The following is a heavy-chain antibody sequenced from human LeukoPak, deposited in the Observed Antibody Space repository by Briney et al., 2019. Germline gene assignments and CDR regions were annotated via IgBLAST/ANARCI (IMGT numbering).Heavy chain of an antibody. CDR3: AKPGYSSARYYYYMDV. V-gene: IGHV4-59*08. CDR1: GGSISSYY. J-gene: IGHJ6*03. CDR2: IYYSGIT. D-gene: IGHD6-25*01. Sequence: SETLSLTCTVSGGSISSYYWSWIRQPPGKGLEWIGYIYYSGITNYNPSLKSRVTISVDTSKNQFSLKLSSVTAADTAVYYCAKPGYSSARYYYYMDVWGKGTTVTDSS.